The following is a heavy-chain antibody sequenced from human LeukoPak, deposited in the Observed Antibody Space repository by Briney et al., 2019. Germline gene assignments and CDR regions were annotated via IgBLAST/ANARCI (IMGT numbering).Heavy chain of an antibody. D-gene: IGHD2-2*02. CDR1: GYTFTNYH. CDR3: AREYCSNISCYTGFDC. Sequence: ASVTVSCKASGYTFTNYHINWVRQAPGQGLEWMGWISAYNGYTNYAQKFQGRVTMTTDTSTSTAYMELRSLRSDDTAVYYCAREYCSNISCYTGFDCWGQGTLVTVSS. J-gene: IGHJ4*02. V-gene: IGHV1-18*01. CDR2: ISAYNGYT.